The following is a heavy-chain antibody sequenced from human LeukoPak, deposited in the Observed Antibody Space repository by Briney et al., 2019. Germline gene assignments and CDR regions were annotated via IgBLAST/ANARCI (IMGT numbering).Heavy chain of an antibody. J-gene: IGHJ4*02. D-gene: IGHD2-15*01. Sequence: PGGSLRLSCAASGFTFSNYAMSWVRQAPGKGLEWVSAISDSGGATNCADSVKGRFTISRGNSKNTLYLQMNSLRAEDTAVYYCAKRSCSGGSCNFDYWGQGTLVTVSS. V-gene: IGHV3-23*01. CDR1: GFTFSNYA. CDR2: ISDSGGAT. CDR3: AKRSCSGGSCNFDY.